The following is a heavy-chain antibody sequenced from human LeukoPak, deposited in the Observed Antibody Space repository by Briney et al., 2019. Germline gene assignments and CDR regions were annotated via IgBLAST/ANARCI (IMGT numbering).Heavy chain of an antibody. Sequence: PSETLSLTCTVSGDSINNYYWSWIRQPPGKGLEWIACISTTGSTNYNPSLKSRVTISVDTSKNQFSLKLSSVTAADTAVYYCARDDGGFWGQGTLVTVSS. CDR1: GDSINNYY. CDR3: ARDDGGF. D-gene: IGHD3-10*01. CDR2: ISTTGST. V-gene: IGHV4-59*01. J-gene: IGHJ4*02.